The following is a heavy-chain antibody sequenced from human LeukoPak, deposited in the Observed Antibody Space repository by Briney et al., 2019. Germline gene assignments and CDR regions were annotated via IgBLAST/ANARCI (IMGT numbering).Heavy chain of an antibody. CDR3: ARDVVTMVRGVIPWFDP. D-gene: IGHD3-10*01. Sequence: ASVEVSCKASGYTFTGYYMHWVRQAPGQGLEWMGWINPNSGGTNYAQKFQGRVTMTRDTSISTAYMELSRLRSDDTAVYYCARDVVTMVRGVIPWFDPWGQGTLVTVSS. CDR2: INPNSGGT. V-gene: IGHV1-2*02. J-gene: IGHJ5*02. CDR1: GYTFTGYY.